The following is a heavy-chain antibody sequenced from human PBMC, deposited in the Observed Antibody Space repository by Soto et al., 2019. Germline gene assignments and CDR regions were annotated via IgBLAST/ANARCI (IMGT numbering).Heavy chain of an antibody. J-gene: IGHJ6*02. CDR3: ARGPHYYDSSGYLASYYYSGMDV. V-gene: IGHV6-1*01. CDR1: GDRVSSNSAA. D-gene: IGHD3-22*01. Sequence: SQTLSLTCAISGDRVSSNSAAWNWIRQSPSRGLEWLGRAYYRSQWYYDSAVSVRSRITVNPDTSKNQFSLQLNSVTPEGTAVYYCARGPHYYDSSGYLASYYYSGMDVWGQGTTVTVSS. CDR2: AYYRSQWYY.